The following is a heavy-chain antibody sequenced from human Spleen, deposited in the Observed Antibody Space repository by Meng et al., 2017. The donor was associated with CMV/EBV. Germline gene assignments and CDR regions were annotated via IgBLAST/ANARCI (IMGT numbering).Heavy chain of an antibody. CDR3: ARDPGDRWLDP. D-gene: IGHD7-27*01. J-gene: IGHJ5*02. CDR2: IIPILDMA. CDR1: GGTFSSYT. Sequence: SKASGGTFSSYTISWMRQAPGKGLEWMGRIIPILDMANYAQKFKGRVTITADKSTSTAYMELSSLRSEDTAVYYCARDPGDRWLDPWGQGTLVTVSS. V-gene: IGHV1-69*04.